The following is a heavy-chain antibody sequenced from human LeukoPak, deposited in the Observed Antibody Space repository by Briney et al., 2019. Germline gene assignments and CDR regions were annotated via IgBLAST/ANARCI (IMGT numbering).Heavy chain of an antibody. D-gene: IGHD3-3*01. J-gene: IGHJ4*02. CDR2: IYYSGST. CDR1: GGSISSYY. V-gene: IGHV4-59*01. Sequence: PSETLSLTCTVSGGSISSYYWSWIRQPPGKGLECIGYIYYSGSTNYNPSLKSRVTISVDTSKNQFSLKLSSVTAADTAVYYCARGPDFWSDKTIDYWGQGTLVTVSS. CDR3: ARGPDFWSDKTIDY.